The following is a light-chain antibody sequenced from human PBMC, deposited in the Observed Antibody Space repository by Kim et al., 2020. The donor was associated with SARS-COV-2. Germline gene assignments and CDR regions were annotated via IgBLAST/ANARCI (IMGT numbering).Light chain of an antibody. V-gene: IGLV4-60*03. Sequence: SVKLTCTLSRGNSTYSIAGHQQQQGKAPRYLMKVEGSGSYNKGSGVPDRFSGSSSGADRYLTISNLQSEDEADYYCETWDSNTRVFGGGTKLTVL. CDR1: RGNSTYS. J-gene: IGLJ3*02. CDR2: VEGSGSY. CDR3: ETWDSNTRV.